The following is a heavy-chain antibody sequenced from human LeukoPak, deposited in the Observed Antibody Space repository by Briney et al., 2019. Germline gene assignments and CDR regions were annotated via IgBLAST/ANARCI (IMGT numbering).Heavy chain of an antibody. CDR1: GYTFIDYY. D-gene: IGHD3-16*01. CDR2: LNPKNGDT. CDR3: ARAGTVMLLDY. Sequence: ASVKVSCKASGYTFIDYYMHWVRQAPGQGLEWMGWLNPKNGDTNYAQKFQGRVSMTRDASVSTACMELSRLRSDDTAVYYCARAGTVMLLDYWGQGTLVTVSS. J-gene: IGHJ4*02. V-gene: IGHV1-2*02.